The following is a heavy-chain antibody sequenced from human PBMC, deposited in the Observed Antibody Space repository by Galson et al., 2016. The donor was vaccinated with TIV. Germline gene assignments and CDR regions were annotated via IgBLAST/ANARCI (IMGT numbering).Heavy chain of an antibody. Sequence: QSGAEVKKPGESLKISCQASGYTFSTYWIGWVRQMPGKGLEWMGIIFPSDSDTRYSPSFEGQVTISADKSASTISLQWTSLKTSDSGIYYCARRGGSDSPARAFDIWGQGTMATVSS. CDR2: IFPSDSDT. CDR3: ARRGGSDSPARAFDI. J-gene: IGHJ3*02. D-gene: IGHD2-21*01. V-gene: IGHV5-51*03. CDR1: GYTFSTYW.